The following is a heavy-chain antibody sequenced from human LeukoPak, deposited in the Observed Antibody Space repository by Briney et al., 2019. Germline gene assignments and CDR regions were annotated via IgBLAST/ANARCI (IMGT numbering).Heavy chain of an antibody. Sequence: PSETLSLTCAVSGYSISSGYYWGWIRQPPGKGLEWIGRIYHSGSTYYNPSLKRRVSISVDTSKNQFSLKLSSVTAADTAVYYCARHGIGGTIDYWGQGTLVTVSS. CDR3: ARHGIGGTIDY. V-gene: IGHV4-38-2*01. J-gene: IGHJ4*02. CDR1: GYSISSGYY. D-gene: IGHD2-2*01. CDR2: IYHSGST.